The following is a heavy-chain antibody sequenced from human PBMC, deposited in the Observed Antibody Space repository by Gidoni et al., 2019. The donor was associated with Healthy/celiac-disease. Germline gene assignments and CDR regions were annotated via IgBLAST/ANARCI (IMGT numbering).Heavy chain of an antibody. J-gene: IGHJ4*02. CDR2: INPSGGST. D-gene: IGHD3-22*01. V-gene: IGHV1-46*03. CDR1: GYPFTSYF. CDR3: ARGSDYYDSSGYPSY. Sequence: QVQLVQSGAEVKKPGASVKVSCKASGYPFTSYFMHWVRQAPGQGLEWMGIINPSGGSTSYAQKFQGRVTMTRDTSTSTVYMELSSLRSEDTAVYYCARGSDYYDSSGYPSYWGQGTLVTVSS.